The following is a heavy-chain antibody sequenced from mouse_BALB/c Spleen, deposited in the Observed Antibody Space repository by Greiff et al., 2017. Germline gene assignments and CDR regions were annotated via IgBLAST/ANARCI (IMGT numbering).Heavy chain of an antibody. V-gene: IGHV7-3*02. D-gene: IGHD2-2*01. CDR1: GFTFTDYY. CDR2: IRNKANGYTT. Sequence: EVKLVESGGGLVQPGGSLRLSCATSGFTFTDYYMSWVRQPPGKALEWLGFIRNKANGYTTEYSASVKGRFTISRDNSQSILYLQMNTLRAEDSATYYCARSYGYDEDYWGQGTTLTVSS. J-gene: IGHJ2*01. CDR3: ARSYGYDEDY.